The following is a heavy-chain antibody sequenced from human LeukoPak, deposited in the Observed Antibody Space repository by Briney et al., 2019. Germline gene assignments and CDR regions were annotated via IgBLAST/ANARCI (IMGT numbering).Heavy chain of an antibody. CDR3: ARDLGGYYYDSSGTMGY. J-gene: IGHJ4*02. D-gene: IGHD3-22*01. CDR2: INHSGST. CDR1: GGSFSGYY. V-gene: IGHV4-34*01. Sequence: SETLSLTCTVYGGSFSGYYWSWIRQPPGKGLEWIGEINHSGSTNYNPSLKSRVTISVDTSKNQFSLKLSSVTAADTAVYYCARDLGGYYYDSSGTMGYWGQGTLVTVSS.